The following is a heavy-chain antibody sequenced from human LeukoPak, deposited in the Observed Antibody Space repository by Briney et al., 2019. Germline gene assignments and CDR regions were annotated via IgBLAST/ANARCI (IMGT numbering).Heavy chain of an antibody. CDR3: ARDRAGAQNCVALDP. J-gene: IGHJ5*02. V-gene: IGHV3-23*01. CDR2: ISGSGGST. CDR1: GFTFSSYA. D-gene: IGHD1-1*01. Sequence: QPGGSLRLSCAASGFTFSSYAMSWVRQAPGKGLEWVSAISGSGGSTYYADSVKGRFTISRDNFKNMMYLQMNSLRPEDTALYYCARDRAGAQNCVALDPWGQGTLVTVSS.